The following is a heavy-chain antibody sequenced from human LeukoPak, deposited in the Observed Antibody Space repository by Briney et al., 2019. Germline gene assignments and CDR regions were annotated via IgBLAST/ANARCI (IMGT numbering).Heavy chain of an antibody. J-gene: IGHJ4*02. CDR2: ISYDGSNK. CDR3: ARDRGYFDWRIDY. V-gene: IGHV3-30*03. CDR1: GFTFSSYG. D-gene: IGHD3-9*01. Sequence: PGGSLRLSCAASGFTFSSYGMHWVRQAPGKGLEWVAVISYDGSNKYYADSVKGRFTISRDNSKNTLYLQMNSLRAEDTAVYYCARDRGYFDWRIDYWGQGILVTVSS.